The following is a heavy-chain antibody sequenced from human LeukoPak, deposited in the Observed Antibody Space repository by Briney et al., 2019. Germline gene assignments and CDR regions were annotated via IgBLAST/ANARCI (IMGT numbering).Heavy chain of an antibody. CDR2: ISYDGSNK. V-gene: IGHV3-30*18. CDR1: GFTFSSYG. D-gene: IGHD1-26*01. Sequence: SGGSLRLSCAASGFTFSSYGMHWVRQAPGKGLEWVAVISYDGSNKYYADSVKGRFTISRDNSKNTLYLQMNSLRAEDTAVYYCAKVGGSYFEYYQHWGQGTLVTVSS. CDR3: AKVGGSYFEYYQH. J-gene: IGHJ1*01.